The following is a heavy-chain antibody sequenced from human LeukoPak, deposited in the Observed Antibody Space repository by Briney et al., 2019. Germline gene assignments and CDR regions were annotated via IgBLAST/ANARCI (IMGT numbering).Heavy chain of an antibody. CDR1: GFTFSSYA. CDR3: AKRSAATSGWFDC. Sequence: GGSLRLSCTTSGFTFSSYAMSWVRQAPGKGLDWVSTFSGDNGNTYYADSVKGRFTISRDDSYNTLYLQMDSLRAEDTAVYYCAKRSAATSGWFDCWGQGTLVTVSS. J-gene: IGHJ4*02. CDR2: FSGDNGNT. D-gene: IGHD6-19*01. V-gene: IGHV3-23*01.